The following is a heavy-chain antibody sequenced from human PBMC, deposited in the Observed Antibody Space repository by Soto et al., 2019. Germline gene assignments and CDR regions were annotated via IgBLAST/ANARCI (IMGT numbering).Heavy chain of an antibody. CDR3: ARGINMILVVQTDAPDKFYFDS. V-gene: IGHV4-4*02. Sequence: QVQLQESGPGLVKPSGTLSLTCAVSGGSISSSNWWSWVRQPPGKGLEWIGEIYHSGSTNYNPSLKSRVTISVDKSKNQFSLKLNSVTAADTAVYYCARGINMILVVQTDAPDKFYFDSWGQGTLVTVSS. CDR2: IYHSGST. CDR1: GGSISSSNW. D-gene: IGHD3-22*01. J-gene: IGHJ4*02.